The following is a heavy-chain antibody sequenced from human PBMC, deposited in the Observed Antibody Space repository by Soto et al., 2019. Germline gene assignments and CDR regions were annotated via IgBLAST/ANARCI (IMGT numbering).Heavy chain of an antibody. CDR3: ARVIPGVEAWFDT. V-gene: IGHV1-18*01. CDR2: ISAYTDTP. Sequence: ASVKVSCKASGYTFTNFGVSWVRRAPGQGLEWMGWISAYTDTPNYAQKFQGTVTMTIDTSTSTAYMNLRSLTSDDTAVYYCARVIPGVEAWFDTWGQGTLVTVSS. J-gene: IGHJ5*02. CDR1: GYTFTNFG. D-gene: IGHD2-2*01.